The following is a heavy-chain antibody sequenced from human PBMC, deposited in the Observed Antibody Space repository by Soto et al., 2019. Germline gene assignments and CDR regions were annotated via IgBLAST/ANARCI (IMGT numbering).Heavy chain of an antibody. CDR1: GYTFIGYY. J-gene: IGHJ5*02. Sequence: QVQLIQSGAEARKPGASVKVSCKASGYTFIGYYIHWIRQAPGQGLEWMGYINPQTGAPTYAQKFKGSVTMTRDTTIRTAYMELKTLKPDDTAVYYCAKASGVSSARLITWFDPWGQGPLVSVSS. D-gene: IGHD2-2*01. V-gene: IGHV1-2*04. CDR3: AKASGVSSARLITWFDP. CDR2: INPQTGAP.